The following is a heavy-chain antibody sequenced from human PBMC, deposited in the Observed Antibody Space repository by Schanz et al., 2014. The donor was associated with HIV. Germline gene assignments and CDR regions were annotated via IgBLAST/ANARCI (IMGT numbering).Heavy chain of an antibody. CDR3: AASMYNGSYGTHYYFDL. CDR2: IIPFFGTA. D-gene: IGHD1-26*01. CDR1: GGTFTNYA. J-gene: IGHJ2*01. Sequence: QVPLVQSGAEVKKPGSSVMVSCKTSGGTFTNYAISWVRQAPGQGLQWMGGIIPFFGTANYAQTLQGRLAITADESTGTAYMDLTSLRYEDTALYYCAASMYNGSYGTHYYFDLWGRGTLVTVSS. V-gene: IGHV1-69*12.